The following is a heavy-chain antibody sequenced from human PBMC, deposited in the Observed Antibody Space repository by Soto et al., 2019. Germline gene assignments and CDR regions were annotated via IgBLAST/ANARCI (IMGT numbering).Heavy chain of an antibody. CDR1: GGSISSGGYS. V-gene: IGHV4-30-2*01. Sequence: QLQLQESGSGLVKPSQTLSLTCAVSGGSISSGGYSWSWIRQPPGKGLEWIGYIYHSGITYYNTSLKSRVTISVDRSKNQFSLKLSSVTASDTAVYYCAAGGGLPRYYWGQGTPVTVSS. D-gene: IGHD5-12*01. J-gene: IGHJ4*02. CDR3: AAGGGLPRYY. CDR2: IYHSGIT.